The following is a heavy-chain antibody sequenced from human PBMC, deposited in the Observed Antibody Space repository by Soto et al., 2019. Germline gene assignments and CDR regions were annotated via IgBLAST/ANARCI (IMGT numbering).Heavy chain of an antibody. CDR3: ARGWYYYDSRGYPFDF. CDR2: IIPIFGTA. D-gene: IGHD3-22*01. J-gene: IGHJ4*02. Sequence: ASVKVSCKASGGTFSSYAISWVRQAPGQGLEWMGGIIPIFGTANYAQKFQGRVSITADDSTSTAYMELSSLRSEDTAVYYCARGWYYYDSRGYPFDFWGQGALVTVSS. V-gene: IGHV1-69*13. CDR1: GGTFSSYA.